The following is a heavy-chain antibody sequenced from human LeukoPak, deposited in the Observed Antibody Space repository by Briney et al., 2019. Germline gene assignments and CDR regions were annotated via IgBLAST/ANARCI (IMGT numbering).Heavy chain of an antibody. V-gene: IGHV4-39*07. CDR3: ARDPTGIAVAGD. Sequence: SETLSLTCTVSGGSISSSSYYWGWIRQPPGKGLEWIGSIYYSGSTYYNPSLKSRVTISVDTSKNQFSLKLSSVTAADTAVYYCARDPTGIAVAGDWGQGTLVTVSS. CDR1: GGSISSSSYY. CDR2: IYYSGST. D-gene: IGHD6-19*01. J-gene: IGHJ4*02.